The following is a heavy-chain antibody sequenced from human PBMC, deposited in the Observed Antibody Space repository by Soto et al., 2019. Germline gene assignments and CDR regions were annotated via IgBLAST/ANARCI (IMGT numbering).Heavy chain of an antibody. CDR2: INPNSGGT. V-gene: IGHV1-2*02. J-gene: IGHJ6*02. Sequence: ASVKVSCKASGYTFTGYYMHWVRQAPGQGLEWMGWINPNSGGTNYAQKFQGRVTMTRDTSISTAYMELSRLRSDDTAVYYCARGRSERYYYGTDVWGQGTTVTVSS. CDR3: ARGRSERYYYGTDV. CDR1: GYTFTGYY.